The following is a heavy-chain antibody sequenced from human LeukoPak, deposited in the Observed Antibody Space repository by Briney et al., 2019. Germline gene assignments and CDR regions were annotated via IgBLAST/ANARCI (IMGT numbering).Heavy chain of an antibody. J-gene: IGHJ3*02. V-gene: IGHV1-2*06. Sequence: ASVKGSCKASGYTFTGYYMNWVRQAPGQLLEWMGRINPNSGGTNYAQKFQGRVTMTRDTSISTAYMELSRLRSDDAAVYYCARVGDGLNDAFDIWGRGTMVTVSS. D-gene: IGHD5-24*01. CDR2: INPNSGGT. CDR3: ARVGDGLNDAFDI. CDR1: GYTFTGYY.